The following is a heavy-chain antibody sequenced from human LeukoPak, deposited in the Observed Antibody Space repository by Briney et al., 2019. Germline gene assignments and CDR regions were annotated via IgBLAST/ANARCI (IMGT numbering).Heavy chain of an antibody. D-gene: IGHD3-22*01. CDR3: VKVSYYYDSSGYYVMYYFDY. Sequence: ASVKVSCKASGYTFTSYDINWVRQATGQGLEWMGWMNPNSCNTGYAQKFQGRVTITRNTSISTAYMELSSLRSEDTAVYYCVKVSYYYDSSGYYVMYYFDYWGQGTLVTVSS. CDR2: MNPNSCNT. V-gene: IGHV1-8*03. CDR1: GYTFTSYD. J-gene: IGHJ4*02.